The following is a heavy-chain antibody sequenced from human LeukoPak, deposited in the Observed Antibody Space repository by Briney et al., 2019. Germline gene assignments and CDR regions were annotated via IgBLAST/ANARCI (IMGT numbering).Heavy chain of an antibody. CDR2: IYSGGST. CDR3: ARVRYIYGYASDI. J-gene: IGHJ3*02. CDR1: GFTVSSNY. Sequence: QPGGSLRLSCAASGFTVSSNYMSWVRQAPGKGLEWVSIIYSGGSTYYADSVKGRFTTSRDNSKNTLYLQMNSLRAEDTAMYYCARVRYIYGYASDIWGQGTMVTVSS. V-gene: IGHV3-53*01. D-gene: IGHD5-18*01.